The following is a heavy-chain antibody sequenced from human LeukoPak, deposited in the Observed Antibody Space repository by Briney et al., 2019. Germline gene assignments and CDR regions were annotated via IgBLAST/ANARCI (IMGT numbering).Heavy chain of an antibody. CDR3: ARDQDIVVVVAASEEPGLDY. Sequence: ASVKVSCKASGYTFTSYGISWVRQAPGQGLEWMGWISAYNGNTNYAQKLQGRVTMTTDTSTSTAYMELRSLRSDDTAVYYCARDQDIVVVVAASEEPGLDYWGQGTLVTVSS. CDR1: GYTFTSYG. V-gene: IGHV1-18*01. D-gene: IGHD2-15*01. J-gene: IGHJ4*02. CDR2: ISAYNGNT.